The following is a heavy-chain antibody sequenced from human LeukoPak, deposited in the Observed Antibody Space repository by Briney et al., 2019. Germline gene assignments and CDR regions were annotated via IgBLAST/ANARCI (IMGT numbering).Heavy chain of an antibody. J-gene: IGHJ4*02. CDR1: GFTFSSYA. V-gene: IGHV3-30*04. D-gene: IGHD3-22*01. CDR2: ISYDGSNK. Sequence: PGRSQRLSCAASGFTFSSYAMHWVRQAPGKGLEWVAVISYDGSNKYYADSVKGRFTISRDNSKNTLYLQTNSLRAEDTAVYYCARGSGYPYYFDYWGQGTLVTVSS. CDR3: ARGSGYPYYFDY.